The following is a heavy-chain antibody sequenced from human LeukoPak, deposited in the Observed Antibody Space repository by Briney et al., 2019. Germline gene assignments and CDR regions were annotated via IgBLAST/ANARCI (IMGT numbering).Heavy chain of an antibody. CDR2: SIPIFGTA. D-gene: IGHD3-22*01. Sequence: SVKVSCKASGGTFSSYAISWVRQAPGQGLEWMGGSIPIFGTASYAQKFQGRVTITADESTSTAYMELSSLRSEDTAVYYCARGYDSSGYYSPFDYWGQGTLVTVSS. J-gene: IGHJ4*02. CDR1: GGTFSSYA. CDR3: ARGYDSSGYYSPFDY. V-gene: IGHV1-69*13.